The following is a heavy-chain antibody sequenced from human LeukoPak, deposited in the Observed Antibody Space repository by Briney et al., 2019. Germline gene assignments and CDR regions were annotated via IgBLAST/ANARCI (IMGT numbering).Heavy chain of an antibody. CDR2: IYTSGST. V-gene: IGHV4-61*02. D-gene: IGHD3-22*01. Sequence: SETLSLTCTVSGGYISSGSYYWSWIRQPAGKGLEWIGRIYTSGSTNYNPSLKSRVTISVDTSKNQFSLKLSSVTAADTAVYYCARFSNYYDSSVHYLDYWGQGTLVSVSS. J-gene: IGHJ4*02. CDR1: GGYISSGSYY. CDR3: ARFSNYYDSSVHYLDY.